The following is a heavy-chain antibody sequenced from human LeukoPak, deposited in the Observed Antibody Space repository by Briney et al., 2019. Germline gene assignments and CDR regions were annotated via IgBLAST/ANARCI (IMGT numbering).Heavy chain of an antibody. CDR2: IRYDGSSK. D-gene: IGHD5-18*01. J-gene: IGHJ4*02. Sequence: GGSLRLSCAASGFTFSSYVMHWVRQAPGKGLEWVAFIRYDGSSKYYSDSVKGRFTISRDNSKNTLYLQMNGLRPEDTAVYYCAKDPRDHTYGWSWRYFDYWGQGTLVTVSS. CDR1: GFTFSSYV. CDR3: AKDPRDHTYGWSWRYFDY. V-gene: IGHV3-30*02.